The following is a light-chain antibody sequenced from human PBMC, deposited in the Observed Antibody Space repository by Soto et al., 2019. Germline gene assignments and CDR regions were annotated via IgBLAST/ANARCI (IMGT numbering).Light chain of an antibody. CDR3: QQKYFSPFT. CDR1: QGIRND. Sequence: AIQMTQSPSSLSASVGARVTITCRASQGIRNDLDWFQQKPGKAPKLLIYAASNLQSGVPARFSGSGSGTDFTLTISSLQPEDFAPYYCQQKYFSPFTFGPGTKVDIK. CDR2: AAS. V-gene: IGKV1-6*01. J-gene: IGKJ3*01.